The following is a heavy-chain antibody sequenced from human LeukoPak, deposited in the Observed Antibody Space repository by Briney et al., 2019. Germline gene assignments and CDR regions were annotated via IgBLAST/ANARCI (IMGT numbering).Heavy chain of an antibody. V-gene: IGHV3-23*01. CDR3: AKTYGSGSYYNSLDY. CDR1: GFTFSSYA. CDR2: ISGSGGST. Sequence: PGGSLILSCAASGFTFSSYAMSWVRQAPGKGLEWVSTISGSGGSTYYADSVKGRFTISRDNSKNTLYLQMNRLRAEDTAVYYCAKTYGSGSYYNSLDYWGQGTLVTVSS. D-gene: IGHD3-10*01. J-gene: IGHJ4*02.